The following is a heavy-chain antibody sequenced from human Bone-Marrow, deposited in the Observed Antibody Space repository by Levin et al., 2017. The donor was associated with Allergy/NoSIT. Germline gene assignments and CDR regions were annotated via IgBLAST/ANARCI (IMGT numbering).Heavy chain of an antibody. CDR3: ARLADFWRGFGTKDDFDV. V-gene: IGHV1-2*06. D-gene: IGHD3-3*01. Sequence: ASVKVSCKTSGYTFSDHLMHWVRQAPGQGLEWLGRVDPNGGDTSYAQKFQGRVTMTRDTSSSTFYMELSRLRSDDTAVYYCARLADFWRGFGTKDDFDVWGQGTLVTVSS. CDR2: VDPNGGDT. J-gene: IGHJ3*01. CDR1: GYTFSDHL.